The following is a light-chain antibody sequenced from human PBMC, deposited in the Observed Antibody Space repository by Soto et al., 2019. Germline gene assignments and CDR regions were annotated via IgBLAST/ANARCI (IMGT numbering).Light chain of an antibody. Sequence: EIVMTQSPATLSVSPGERATLSCRASQSISSYLAWYQLKPGQAPRLLIYGASTRATGIPARFSGSGSGTEFTLTINSLQSEDFAVYYCQQYNSWRTFGQGTKVEIK. V-gene: IGKV3-15*01. J-gene: IGKJ1*01. CDR2: GAS. CDR1: QSISSY. CDR3: QQYNSWRT.